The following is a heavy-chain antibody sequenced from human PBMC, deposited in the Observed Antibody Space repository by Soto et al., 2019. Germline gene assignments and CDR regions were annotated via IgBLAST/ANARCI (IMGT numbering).Heavy chain of an antibody. J-gene: IGHJ6*02. Sequence: ASVKVSCKASGYTFTGYYMHWVRQAPGQGLEWMGWINPNSGGTNYAQKFQGWVTMTRDTSISTAYMELSRLRSDDTAVYYCAREGSSHTIFGVVIVHYGMDVWGQGXTGTVS. D-gene: IGHD3-3*01. CDR3: AREGSSHTIFGVVIVHYGMDV. CDR2: INPNSGGT. V-gene: IGHV1-2*04. CDR1: GYTFTGYY.